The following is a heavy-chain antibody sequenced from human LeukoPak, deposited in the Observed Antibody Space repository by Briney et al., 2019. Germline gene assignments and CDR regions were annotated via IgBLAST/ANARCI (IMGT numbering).Heavy chain of an antibody. Sequence: PGGSLRLSCAASGFTVSSNYMSWVRQAPGKGLEWIGEINHSGSTNYNPSLKSRVTISVDTSKNQFSLKLSSVTAADTAVYYCASCASRGFYYYYYMDVWGKGTTVTVSS. J-gene: IGHJ6*03. CDR2: INHSGST. CDR3: ASCASRGFYYYYYMDV. D-gene: IGHD2-21*01. V-gene: IGHV4-34*01. CDR1: GFTVSSNY.